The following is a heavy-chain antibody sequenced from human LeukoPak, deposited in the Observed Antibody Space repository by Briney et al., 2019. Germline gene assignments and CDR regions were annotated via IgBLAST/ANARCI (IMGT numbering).Heavy chain of an antibody. Sequence: GGSLRLSCAVSGFTFRNYVMSWVRQAPGKGPEWVSAISAGGDNTYYADSVRGRFTISRDNSRNTLYLQMNSLRAEDTALYYCAKDLLTCDSCLGSFEMWGQGTMVTVSS. CDR2: ISAGGDNT. CDR3: AKDLLTCDSCLGSFEM. D-gene: IGHD2-2*01. V-gene: IGHV3-23*01. J-gene: IGHJ3*02. CDR1: GFTFRNYV.